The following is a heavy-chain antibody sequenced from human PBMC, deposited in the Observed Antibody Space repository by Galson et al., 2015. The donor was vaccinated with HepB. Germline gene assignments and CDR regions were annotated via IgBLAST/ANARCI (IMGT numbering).Heavy chain of an antibody. Sequence: SLRLSCAASGFTFSSYGMHWVRQAPGKGLEWVAVISYDGSNKYYADSVKGRFTISRDNSKNTLYLQMNSLRAEDTAVYYCAKDLTIFGVFRYYYGMDVWGQGTTVTVSS. V-gene: IGHV3-30*18. CDR3: AKDLTIFGVFRYYYGMDV. D-gene: IGHD3-3*01. CDR2: ISYDGSNK. J-gene: IGHJ6*02. CDR1: GFTFSSYG.